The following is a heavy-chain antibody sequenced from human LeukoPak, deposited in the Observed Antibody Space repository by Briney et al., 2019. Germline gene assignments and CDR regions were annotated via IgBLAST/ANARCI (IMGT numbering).Heavy chain of an antibody. CDR3: ARNMRYGDPRVWNYYYYGMDV. D-gene: IGHD4-17*01. CDR1: GGTFSSYA. Sequence: ASVKVSCKASGGTFSSYAISWVRQAPGQGLEWMGGIIPIFGTANYAQKFQVRVTITADESTSTAYMELSSLRSEDTAVYYCARNMRYGDPRVWNYYYYGMDVWGQGTTVTVSS. CDR2: IIPIFGTA. J-gene: IGHJ6*02. V-gene: IGHV1-69*13.